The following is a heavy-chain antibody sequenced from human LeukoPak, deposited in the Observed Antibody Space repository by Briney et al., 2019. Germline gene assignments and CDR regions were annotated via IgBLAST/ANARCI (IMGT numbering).Heavy chain of an antibody. Sequence: GSLRLSCAASGFTFDDYAMHWVRQAPGKGLEWVSLISGDGGSTYYADSVRGRFTISRDNSKNSLYLQMDRLRTEDTAFYYCAKEIDTLGTNAFDIWGQGTMVTVSS. CDR2: ISGDGGST. CDR3: AKEIDTLGTNAFDI. CDR1: GFTFDDYA. V-gene: IGHV3-43*02. J-gene: IGHJ3*02. D-gene: IGHD2-15*01.